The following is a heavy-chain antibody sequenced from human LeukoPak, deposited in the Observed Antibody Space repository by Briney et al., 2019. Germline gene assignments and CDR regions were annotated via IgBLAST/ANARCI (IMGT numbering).Heavy chain of an antibody. V-gene: IGHV3-74*01. CDR1: GFTFSSYW. CDR2: INSDGSST. Sequence: PGGSLRLSCAASGFTFSSYWMHWVRQAPGKGLVWVSRINSDGSSTRYADSVKGRFTISRGNAKNTLYLQMNSLRAEDTAVYYCARDLIAYYYDSSGQRGAFDIWGQGTMVTVS. CDR3: ARDLIAYYYDSSGQRGAFDI. J-gene: IGHJ3*02. D-gene: IGHD3-22*01.